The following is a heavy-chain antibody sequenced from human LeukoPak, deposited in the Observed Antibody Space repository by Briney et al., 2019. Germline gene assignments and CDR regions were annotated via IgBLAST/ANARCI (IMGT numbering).Heavy chain of an antibody. Sequence: GGSLRLSCAASGFTLSSYWMSWVRQAPGKGLEWVANIKQDGSEKYYVDSVKGRFTISRDNAKNSLYLQMNSLRAEDTAVYYCARYPSGVIRGFDYWGQGTLVTVSS. CDR3: ARYPSGVIRGFDY. J-gene: IGHJ4*02. V-gene: IGHV3-7*01. CDR1: GFTLSSYW. D-gene: IGHD2-21*01. CDR2: IKQDGSEK.